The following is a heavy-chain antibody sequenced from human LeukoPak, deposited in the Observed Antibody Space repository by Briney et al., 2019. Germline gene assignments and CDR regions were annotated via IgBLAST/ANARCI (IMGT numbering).Heavy chain of an antibody. Sequence: PGGSLTLSCAASGFTLSSYGMHWVRQAPGKGLEGVAGISNDGSYNYYADSVKGRFPIPRDNSKNTLYLQMNSQRAEDKGVFYCAKDSGGEDFWSGYYSSGCFDYWGQGTLVTVSS. CDR3: AKDSGGEDFWSGYYSSGCFDY. V-gene: IGHV3-30*18. J-gene: IGHJ4*02. D-gene: IGHD3-3*01. CDR1: GFTLSSYG. CDR2: ISNDGSYN.